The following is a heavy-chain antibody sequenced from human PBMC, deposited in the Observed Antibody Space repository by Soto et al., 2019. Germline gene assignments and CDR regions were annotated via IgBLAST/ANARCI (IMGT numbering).Heavy chain of an antibody. CDR3: ARDPVDLFGYLDV. CDR2: IIPLMRTV. Sequence: SVKVSCKASGGTFASYSITWLRQAPGQRLEWMGEIIPLMRTVNYAQKFQDRVTITGDRSTSTVYLALSSLRSDDTAVYYCARDPVDLFGYLDVWGQGTTVTVSS. J-gene: IGHJ6*02. CDR1: GGTFASYS. V-gene: IGHV1-69*06. D-gene: IGHD2-21*01.